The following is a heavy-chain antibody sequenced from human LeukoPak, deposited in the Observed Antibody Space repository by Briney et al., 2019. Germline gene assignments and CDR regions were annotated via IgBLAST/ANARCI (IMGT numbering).Heavy chain of an antibody. CDR1: GYRFNAYW. CDR3: ARPNITSYYDSRGYDAFDV. D-gene: IGHD3-22*01. V-gene: IGHV5-51*01. J-gene: IGHJ3*01. CDR2: IYPDDSDT. Sequence: GESLEISCKGSGYRFNAYWIAWVRQMPGKGLEWMGIIYPDDSDTRYSPSFQGQVTISADKSVRTAYLQWSSLKASDTAMYYCARPNITSYYDSRGYDAFDVWGQGTMVTVSS.